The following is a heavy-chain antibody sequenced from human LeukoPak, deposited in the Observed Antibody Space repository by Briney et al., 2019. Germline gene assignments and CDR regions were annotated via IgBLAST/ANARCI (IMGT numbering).Heavy chain of an antibody. J-gene: IGHJ6*02. V-gene: IGHV1-24*01. CDR2: FDPEDGET. CDR1: GYTLTKLY. CDR3: GTLRWHIIELHYYYAMDV. Sequence: ASVKVSCKVSGYTLTKLYIHWVRQAPGKGLEWVGGFDPEDGETIYAQQFQGRVTMTEDTSSDTAYMELKNLRSEDTAVYYCGTLRWHIIELHYYYAMDVWGQGTTVTVSS. D-gene: IGHD2-21*01.